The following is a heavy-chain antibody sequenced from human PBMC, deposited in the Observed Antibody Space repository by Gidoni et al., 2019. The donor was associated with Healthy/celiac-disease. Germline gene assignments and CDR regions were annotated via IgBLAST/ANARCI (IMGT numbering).Heavy chain of an antibody. V-gene: IGHV3-21*01. CDR3: ARDSSIAVAGMCDY. Sequence: EVQLVESGGGLVKPGGSLRLSCAASGFTFSSYSMNWVRQAPGKGLEWVSSISSSSSYIYYADSVKGRFTISRDNAKNSLYLQMNSLRAEDTAVYYCARDSSIAVAGMCDYWGQGTLVTVSS. CDR1: GFTFSSYS. J-gene: IGHJ4*02. CDR2: ISSSSSYI. D-gene: IGHD6-19*01.